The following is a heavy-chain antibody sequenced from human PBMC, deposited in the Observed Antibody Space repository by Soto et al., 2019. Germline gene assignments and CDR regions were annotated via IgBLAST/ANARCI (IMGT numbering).Heavy chain of an antibody. Sequence: QVQLQESGPGLVKPSQTLSLTCTVSGGSISSGGYYWSWIRQHPGKGLEWIGYIYYSGSTYYNPSLKSRVTISVDTSKNRFSLKLSSVPAADTAVYYCARDWRPRQQLASYYYGMDVWGQGTTVTVSS. V-gene: IGHV4-31*03. CDR2: IYYSGST. D-gene: IGHD6-13*01. CDR1: GGSISSGGYY. J-gene: IGHJ6*02. CDR3: ARDWRPRQQLASYYYGMDV.